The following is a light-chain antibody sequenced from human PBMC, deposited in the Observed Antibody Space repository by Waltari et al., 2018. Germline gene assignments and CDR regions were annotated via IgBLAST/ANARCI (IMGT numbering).Light chain of an antibody. Sequence: QLVLTQSPSASASLGASVKLTCTLSSGHSSNIIAWHQQQPEQGPRYLMKVNSDGSHSKGDEIPDRLSGSSSGAERYRTIASLQSEDEAGYYCQTGGHGTWVFGGGTKLTVL. CDR2: VNSDGSH. CDR3: QTGGHGTWV. V-gene: IGLV4-69*01. CDR1: SGHSSNI. J-gene: IGLJ3*02.